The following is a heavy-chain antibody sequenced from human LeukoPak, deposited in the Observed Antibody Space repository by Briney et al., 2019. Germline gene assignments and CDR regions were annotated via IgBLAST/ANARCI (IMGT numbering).Heavy chain of an antibody. V-gene: IGHV5-51*01. D-gene: IGHD6-6*01. CDR3: ARRGIAARDWYFDL. CDR1: GYSFITYW. CDR2: IYPGDSDT. Sequence: RGESLKISCKGSGYSFITYWIGWVRHMPGKGLEWMGIIYPGDSDTRYSPSFQGQVTISADKSISTAYLQWSSLKASDTAMYYCARRGIAARDWYFDLWGRGTLVTVSS. J-gene: IGHJ2*01.